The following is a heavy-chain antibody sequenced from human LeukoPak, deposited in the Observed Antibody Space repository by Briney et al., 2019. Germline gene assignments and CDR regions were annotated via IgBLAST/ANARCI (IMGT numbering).Heavy chain of an antibody. D-gene: IGHD1-1*01. CDR2: ISYDGSNK. J-gene: IGHJ4*02. CDR3: ANKLDAVVTTLY. CDR1: GFTFSSYG. V-gene: IGHV3-30*18. Sequence: GGSLRLSCAASGFTFSSYGMHWVRQAPGKGLEWVAVISYDGSNKFYADSVKGRFTISRDNSKNTLYLQMNTLRAEDTAVYYCANKLDAVVTTLYWGQGTLVTVSS.